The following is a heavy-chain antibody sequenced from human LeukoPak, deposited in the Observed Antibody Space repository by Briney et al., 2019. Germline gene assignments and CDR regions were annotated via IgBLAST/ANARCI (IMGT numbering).Heavy chain of an antibody. V-gene: IGHV6-1*01. J-gene: IGHJ5*02. CDR3: ARRLTQYDCFDP. CDR2: TYYGSTWYN. CDR1: GDSVSSNSVT. Sequence: SQTLSLTCAISGDSVSSNSVTWNWIRQSPSRGLEWLGRTYYGSTWYNDYAVSVRGRITVNPDTSKNQFSLHLNSVTPEDTAVYYCARRLTQYDCFDPWGQGILVTVSS. D-gene: IGHD2-2*01.